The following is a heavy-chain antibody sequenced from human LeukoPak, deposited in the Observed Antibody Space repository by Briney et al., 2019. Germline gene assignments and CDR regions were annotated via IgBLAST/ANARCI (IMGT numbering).Heavy chain of an antibody. V-gene: IGHV1-69*04. J-gene: IGHJ4*02. CDR2: IIPILGIA. Sequence: SVKVSCKAAGGTFTSFAVSWVRQAPGQGLEWMGRIIPILGIANYAQKFQGRVTITADKSTSTAYMELRSLRSEDTAVYYCARDPSGNLGTYWGQGTLVTVSS. CDR3: ARDPSGNLGTY. CDR1: GGTFTSFA. D-gene: IGHD7-27*01.